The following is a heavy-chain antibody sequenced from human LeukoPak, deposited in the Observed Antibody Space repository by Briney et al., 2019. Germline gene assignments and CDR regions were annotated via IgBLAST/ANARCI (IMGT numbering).Heavy chain of an antibody. CDR2: INQDESSQ. V-gene: IGHV3-7*01. Sequence: PGGSLRLSCAASGFSFTTYWMGWVRQAPGKGLEWVANINQDESSQYYVDAARDRFTISRDNAKNSLNLQMNSLRGEDTAVYFCARLGPVTKDHYCDYWGQGTLVTVSS. CDR1: GFSFTTYW. J-gene: IGHJ4*02. CDR3: ARLGPVTKDHYCDY. D-gene: IGHD4-17*01.